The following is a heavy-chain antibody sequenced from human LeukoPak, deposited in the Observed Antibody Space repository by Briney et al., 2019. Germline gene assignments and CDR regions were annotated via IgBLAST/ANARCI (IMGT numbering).Heavy chain of an antibody. D-gene: IGHD3-22*01. CDR3: ANHPSSGYPSDY. CDR1: GFTFDDYA. Sequence: PGRSLRLSCAASGFTFDDYAMHWVRQAPGKGLEWVSGISWNSGSIGYADSVKGRFTISRDNSKNTLYLQMNSLRAEDTAVYYCANHPSSGYPSDYWGQGTLVTVSS. CDR2: ISWNSGSI. V-gene: IGHV3-9*01. J-gene: IGHJ4*02.